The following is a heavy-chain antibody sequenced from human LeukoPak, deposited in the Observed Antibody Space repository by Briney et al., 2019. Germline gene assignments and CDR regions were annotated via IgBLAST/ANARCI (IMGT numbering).Heavy chain of an antibody. J-gene: IGHJ4*02. D-gene: IGHD2-15*01. CDR2: ISSSSSTI. CDR3: ASAGSKQPPHSAR. CDR1: GFTFSSYS. Sequence: GGSLRLSCAASGFTFSSYSMNWVRQAPGKGLEWVSYISSSSSTIYYADSVKGRFTISRDNAKNSLYLQMNSLRAEDTAVYYCASAGSKQPPHSARWGQGTLVTVSS. V-gene: IGHV3-48*04.